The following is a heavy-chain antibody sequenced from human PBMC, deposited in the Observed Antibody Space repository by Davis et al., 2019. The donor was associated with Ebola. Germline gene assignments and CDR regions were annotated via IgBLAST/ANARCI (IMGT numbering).Heavy chain of an antibody. CDR2: IYYSGST. J-gene: IGHJ4*02. CDR1: GGPISSSSYY. CDR3: ARAGGYYYDSSGYYSGYYFDY. D-gene: IGHD3-22*01. V-gene: IGHV4-39*07. Sequence: MPSETLSLTCTAPGGPISSSSYYWGWIRQPPGKGLEWIGSIYYSGSTYYNPSLKSRVTISVDTSKNQFSLKLSSVTAADTAVYYCARAGGYYYDSSGYYSGYYFDYWGQGTLVTVSS.